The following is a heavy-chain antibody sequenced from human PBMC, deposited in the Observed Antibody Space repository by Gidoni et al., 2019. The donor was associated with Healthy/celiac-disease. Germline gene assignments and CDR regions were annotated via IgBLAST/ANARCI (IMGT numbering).Heavy chain of an antibody. J-gene: IGHJ5*02. V-gene: IGHV4-39*01. CDR1: GGSISSSSYY. D-gene: IGHD3-9*01. CDR2: IYYSGST. Sequence: QLQLQESGPGLVKPSETLSLTCTVSGGSISSSSYYWGWIRQPPGKGLEWIGSIYYSGSTYYNPSLKSRVTISVDTSKNQFSLKLSSVTAADTAVYYCASHPRAGYYIWFDPWGQGTLVTVSS. CDR3: ASHPRAGYYIWFDP.